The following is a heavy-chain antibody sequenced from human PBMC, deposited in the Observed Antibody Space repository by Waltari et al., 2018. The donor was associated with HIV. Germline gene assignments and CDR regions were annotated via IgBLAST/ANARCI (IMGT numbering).Heavy chain of an antibody. D-gene: IGHD1-26*01. CDR3: ARDGLRYSGTFYSDY. Sequence: QVHLVQSGAEMKKPGASVKVSCKASGYTFISYDISWVRQAPGHGLEWMGWISTYNANTNYAQSLQGRVTMTTDTSTTTAYMELRSLTSDDTAVYYCARDGLRYSGTFYSDYWGQGTLVTVSS. V-gene: IGHV1-18*01. CDR2: ISTYNANT. J-gene: IGHJ4*02. CDR1: GYTFISYD.